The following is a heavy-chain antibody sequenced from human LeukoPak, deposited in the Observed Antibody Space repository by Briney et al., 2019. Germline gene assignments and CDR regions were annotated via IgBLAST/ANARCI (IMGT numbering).Heavy chain of an antibody. CDR3: AKDLRYCSTTRCYKEWFDP. D-gene: IGHD2-2*02. V-gene: IGHV3-23*01. Sequence: GASLRLSCAASGFTFSSYAMTWVRQAPGKGLEWVSAISGSGGGTYYAGSVKGRFTISRDNSKSTLFLQMNSLRAEDTAIYYCAKDLRYCSTTRCYKEWFDPWGQEPWSPSPQ. CDR1: GFTFSSYA. J-gene: IGHJ5*02. CDR2: ISGSGGGT.